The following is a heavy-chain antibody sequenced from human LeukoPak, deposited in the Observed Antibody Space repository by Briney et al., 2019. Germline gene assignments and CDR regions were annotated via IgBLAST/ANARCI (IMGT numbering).Heavy chain of an antibody. V-gene: IGHV1-2*02. CDR2: INPNSGGT. CDR3: ARDVGYYGSGSYYHLDV. CDR1: GYTFTGYY. D-gene: IGHD3-10*01. Sequence: GASVKVSCEASGYTFTGYYMHWVRQAPGQGLEWMGWINPNSGGTNYAQKFQGRVTMTRDTSISTAYMELSRLRSDDTAVYYCARDVGYYGSGSYYHLDVWGKGTTVTVSS. J-gene: IGHJ6*04.